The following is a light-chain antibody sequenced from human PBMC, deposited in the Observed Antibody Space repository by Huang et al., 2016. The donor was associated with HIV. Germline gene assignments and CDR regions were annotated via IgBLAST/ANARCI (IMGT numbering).Light chain of an antibody. J-gene: IGKJ5*01. CDR3: QQANMFPRT. CDR1: QDISSW. Sequence: IQLTQSPSSVSASEGDTVRITCRASQDISSWLAWYQQKPREAPTLLIHSTSSLQSVVPSRLSGSGSGTDFFLTINSLRPDDFATYYCQQANMFPRTFGQGTRLDIK. V-gene: IGKV1-12*01. CDR2: STS.